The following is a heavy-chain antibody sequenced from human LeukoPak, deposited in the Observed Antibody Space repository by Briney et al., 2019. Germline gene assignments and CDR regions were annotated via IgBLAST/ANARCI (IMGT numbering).Heavy chain of an antibody. Sequence: TSETLSLTCAVYGGSFSGYYWSWIRQPPGKGLEWIGEINHSGSTNYNPSLKSRVTISVDTSKNQFSLKLSSVTAADTAVYYCARGQRGHFDYWGQGTPVTVSS. CDR1: GGSFSGYY. CDR2: INHSGST. V-gene: IGHV4-34*01. CDR3: ARGQRGHFDY. J-gene: IGHJ4*02.